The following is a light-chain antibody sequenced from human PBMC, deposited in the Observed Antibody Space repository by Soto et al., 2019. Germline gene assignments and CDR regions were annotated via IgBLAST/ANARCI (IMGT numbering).Light chain of an antibody. V-gene: IGLV1-40*01. J-gene: IGLJ1*01. CDR2: GNF. CDR3: SSYTATSYV. CDR1: GSNLGAGYD. Sequence: QSVLTQPPSVSGAPGQRVTISCTGSGSNLGAGYDVHWYQQFPGTAPKLLIYGNFNRPSGVPDRFSGSKSGTSASLAITGLQAEDEADYYCSSYTATSYVFGTGTKLTVL.